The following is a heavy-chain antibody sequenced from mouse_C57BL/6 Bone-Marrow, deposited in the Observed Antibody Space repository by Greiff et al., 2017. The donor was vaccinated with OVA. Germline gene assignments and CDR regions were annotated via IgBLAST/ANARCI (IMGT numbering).Heavy chain of an antibody. J-gene: IGHJ4*01. CDR1: GYTFTDYE. D-gene: IGHD4-1*01. V-gene: IGHV1-15*01. Sequence: VKLQESGAELVRPGASVTLSCKASGYTFTDYEMHWVKQTPVHGLEWIGAIDPETGGTAYNQKFKGKAILTADKSSSTAYMELRSLTSEDSAVYYCTRNWDFYYAMDYWGQGTSVTVSS. CDR2: IDPETGGT. CDR3: TRNWDFYYAMDY.